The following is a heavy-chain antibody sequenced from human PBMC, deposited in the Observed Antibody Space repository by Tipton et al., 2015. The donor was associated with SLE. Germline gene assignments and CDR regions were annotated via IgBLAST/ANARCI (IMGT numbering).Heavy chain of an antibody. V-gene: IGHV3-11*01. Sequence: SLRLSCAASRFTFSDYYMSWIRQAPGKGLDWISYISSSGSTIYYADSVKGRFTISRDNAKNSLYLQMNSLRAEDTAVYYCARGRGPRIAVAGTTGYSDYYGMDVWGQGTTVTVSS. CDR1: RFTFSDYY. D-gene: IGHD6-19*01. CDR2: ISSSGSTI. J-gene: IGHJ6*02. CDR3: ARGRGPRIAVAGTTGYSDYYGMDV.